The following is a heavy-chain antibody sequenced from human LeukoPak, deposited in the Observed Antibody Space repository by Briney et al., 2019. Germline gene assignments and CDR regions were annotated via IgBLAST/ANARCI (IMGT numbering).Heavy chain of an antibody. CDR1: GGSISSGGYY. CDR3: ARIYCSSTSCYIDY. D-gene: IGHD2-2*02. V-gene: IGHV4-31*03. CDR2: IYYSGST. Sequence: PSETLSLTCTVSGGSISSGGYYWSWIRQHPGKGLEWIGYIYYSGSTYYNPSLKGRVTISVDTSKNQFSLKLSSVTAADTAVYYCARIYCSSTSCYIDYWGQGTLVTVSS. J-gene: IGHJ4*02.